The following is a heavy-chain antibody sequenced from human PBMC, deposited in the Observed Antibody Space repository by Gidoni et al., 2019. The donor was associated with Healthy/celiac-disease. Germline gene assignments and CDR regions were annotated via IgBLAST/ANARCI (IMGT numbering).Heavy chain of an antibody. CDR1: GGSFSGYY. J-gene: IGHJ6*02. CDR2: LNHSGST. D-gene: IGHD3-10*01. Sequence: VQLQQWGAGLLKPSEPLSLTCAVYGGSFSGYYWSWIRQPHGKGLEWIVELNHSGSTNYNPSLKSRVTISVDTSKNQFSLKRSSVTAADTAVYYCARGRVRGLGYYYGMDVWGQGTTVTVSS. CDR3: ARGRVRGLGYYYGMDV. V-gene: IGHV4-34*01.